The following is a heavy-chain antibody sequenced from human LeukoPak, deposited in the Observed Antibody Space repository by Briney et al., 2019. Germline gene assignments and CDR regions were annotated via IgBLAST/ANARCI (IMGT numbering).Heavy chain of an antibody. J-gene: IGHJ4*02. CDR3: AKAERVVPAAPTDY. D-gene: IGHD2-2*01. Sequence: PGGSLRFSCAASGFTFSSYAMSWVRQAPGKGLEWVSAISGSGGSTYYADSVKGRFTFSRDNSKSTLYLQMNSLRAEDTAVYYCAKAERVVPAAPTDYWGQGTLVTVSS. CDR1: GFTFSSYA. CDR2: ISGSGGST. V-gene: IGHV3-23*01.